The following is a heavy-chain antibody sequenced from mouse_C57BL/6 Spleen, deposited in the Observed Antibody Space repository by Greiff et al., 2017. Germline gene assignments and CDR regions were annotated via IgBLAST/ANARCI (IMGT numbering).Heavy chain of an antibody. CDR2: IDPEDGET. D-gene: IGHD2-2*01. CDR3: ARVGLQRGYFDY. V-gene: IGHV14-2*01. Sequence: VQLQQSGAELVKPGASVKLSCTASGFYIKDYYMHWVKQRTEQGLEWIGRIDPEDGETKYDPKFKGKATITADKSSNTAYLQLSSLTSEDTAVYYCARVGLQRGYFDYWGQGTTLTVSS. CDR1: GFYIKDYY. J-gene: IGHJ2*01.